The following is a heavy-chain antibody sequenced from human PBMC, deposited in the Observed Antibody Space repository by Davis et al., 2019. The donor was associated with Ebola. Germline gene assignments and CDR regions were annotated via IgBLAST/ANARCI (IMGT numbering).Heavy chain of an antibody. CDR3: ARVGSSSIYYYYGMDV. CDR1: GGSINSSSYY. CDR2: IYYSGST. V-gene: IGHV4-61*01. D-gene: IGHD6-6*01. J-gene: IGHJ6*02. Sequence: SETLSLTCTVSGGSINSSSYYWSWIRQPPGKGLEWIGYIYYSGSTNYNPSLKSRVTISVDTSKNQFSLKLSSVTAADTAVYYCARVGSSSIYYYYGMDVWGQGTTVTVSS.